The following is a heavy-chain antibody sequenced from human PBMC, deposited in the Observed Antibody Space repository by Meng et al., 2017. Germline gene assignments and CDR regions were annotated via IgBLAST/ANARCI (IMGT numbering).Heavy chain of an antibody. CDR1: GGPFSSDA. Sequence: VRIGQAGDEGKKPGPSVKVSCKASGGPFSSDAISWVRQAPGQGLEWMGGIIPIFGTANYAQKFQGRVTITADESTSTAYMELSSLRSEDTAVYYCARGGYSYGLWFDPWGQGTLVTVSS. V-gene: IGHV1-69*01. D-gene: IGHD5-18*01. J-gene: IGHJ5*02. CDR3: ARGGYSYGLWFDP. CDR2: IIPIFGTA.